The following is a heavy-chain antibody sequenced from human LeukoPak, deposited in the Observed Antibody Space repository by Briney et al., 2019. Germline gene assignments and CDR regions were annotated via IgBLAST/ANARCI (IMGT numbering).Heavy chain of an antibody. D-gene: IGHD3-3*01. J-gene: IGHJ4*02. CDR1: GFTFSSYS. CDR3: ARDLTSSDLRITIFGVVIQPDFDY. CDR2: ISSSSSYI. V-gene: IGHV3-21*01. Sequence: GGSLRLSCAASGFTFSSYSMNWVRQAPGKGLEWVSSISSSSSYIYYADSVKGRFTISRDNAKNSLYLQMNSLRAEDTAVYYCARDLTSSDLRITIFGVVIQPDFDYWGQGTLATVSS.